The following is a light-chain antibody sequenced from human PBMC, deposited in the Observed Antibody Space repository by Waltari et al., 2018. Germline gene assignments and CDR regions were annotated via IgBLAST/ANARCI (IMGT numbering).Light chain of an antibody. J-gene: IGLJ3*02. CDR3: SSYTSSSPWV. V-gene: IGLV2-14*01. CDR2: DVS. CDR1: SSDVVGYNY. Sequence: QSALTQPASVSGSPGQSITISCTGTSSDVVGYNYVSWYQQHPGKAPKLMIYDVSKRPSGVSNRFSGSKSGNTASLTISGLQAEDEADYYCSSYTSSSPWVFGGGTKLTVL.